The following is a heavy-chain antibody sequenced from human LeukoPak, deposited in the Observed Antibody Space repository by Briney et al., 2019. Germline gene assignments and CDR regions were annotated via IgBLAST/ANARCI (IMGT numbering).Heavy chain of an antibody. J-gene: IGHJ4*02. CDR1: GFTFSDYY. CDR3: ARVQGGWPSD. Sequence: GGSLRLSCAASGFTFSDYYMSWIRQAPGKGLEWVSYISSSSSYTNCADSVKGRFTISRDNAKNSLYLQMNSLRAEDTAVYYCARVQGGWPSDWGQGTLVTVSS. CDR2: ISSSSSYT. D-gene: IGHD2-15*01. V-gene: IGHV3-11*06.